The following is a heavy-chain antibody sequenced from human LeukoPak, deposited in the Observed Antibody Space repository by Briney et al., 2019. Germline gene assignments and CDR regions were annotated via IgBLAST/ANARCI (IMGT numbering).Heavy chain of an antibody. V-gene: IGHV3-11*01. CDR1: GFTFSDYY. J-gene: IGHJ4*02. D-gene: IGHD3-22*01. CDR2: ISSSGSTI. Sequence: GGSLRLSCAASGFTFSDYYMSWIRQAPGKGLEWVSYISSSGSTIYYADSVKGRFTISRDNAKNSLHLQMNSLRAEDTAVYYCARSVTDSSGYYYGYWGQGTLVTVSS. CDR3: ARSVTDSSGYYYGY.